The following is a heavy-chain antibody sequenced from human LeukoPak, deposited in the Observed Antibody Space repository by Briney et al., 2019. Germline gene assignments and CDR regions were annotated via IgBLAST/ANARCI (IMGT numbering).Heavy chain of an antibody. V-gene: IGHV4-38-2*02. CDR1: GYSISSGYY. CDR2: IYHSGST. CDR3: ARGYDFWSGRTSDAFDI. D-gene: IGHD3-3*01. Sequence: PSETLSLTCTVSGYSISSGYYWGWIRQPPGKGLEWIGSIYHSGSTYYNPSLKSRVTISVDTSKNQFSLKLSSVTAADTAVYYCARGYDFWSGRTSDAFDIWGQGTMVTVSS. J-gene: IGHJ3*02.